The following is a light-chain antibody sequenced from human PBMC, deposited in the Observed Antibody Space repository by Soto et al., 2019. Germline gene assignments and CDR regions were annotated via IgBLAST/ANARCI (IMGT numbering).Light chain of an antibody. CDR3: QHYNSYSEA. Sequence: DIHMTQSPSTLASSVVDRVTITCRASQSIISWLAWYQQKPGKAPKLLIYKASSLESGVPSRFSGSGSGTEFTLTISSLQPDDFATYYCQHYNSYSEAFGQGTKLDIK. CDR1: QSIISW. V-gene: IGKV1-5*03. CDR2: KAS. J-gene: IGKJ1*01.